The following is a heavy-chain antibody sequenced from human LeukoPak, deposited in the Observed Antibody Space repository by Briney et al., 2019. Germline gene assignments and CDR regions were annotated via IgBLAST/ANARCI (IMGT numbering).Heavy chain of an antibody. V-gene: IGHV4-34*01. CDR2: INHSGST. CDR1: GGTFSGYY. Sequence: PSETLSLTCAVYGGTFSGYYWSWIRQPPGKGLEWIGEINHSGSTNYNPSLKSRVTISLDTSKSQFSLKVRYVTAADTAVYYCARGLNDSWTGENYWGQGTLVTVSS. J-gene: IGHJ4*02. D-gene: IGHD3-3*01. CDR3: ARGLNDSWTGENY.